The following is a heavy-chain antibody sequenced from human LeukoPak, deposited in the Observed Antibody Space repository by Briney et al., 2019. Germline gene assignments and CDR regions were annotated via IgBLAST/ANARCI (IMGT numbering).Heavy chain of an antibody. CDR2: ISYDGSNK. D-gene: IGHD4-17*01. J-gene: IGHJ6*02. V-gene: IGHV3-30-3*01. Sequence: QPGGSLRLSCGASGFTFSSYAMHWVRQAPGKGLEWVAVISYDGSNKYYADSVKGRFTISRDNSKNTLYLQMNSLRAEDTAVYYCARDRVGDYGSYYYYGMDVWGQGTTVTVSS. CDR3: ARDRVGDYGSYYYYGMDV. CDR1: GFTFSSYA.